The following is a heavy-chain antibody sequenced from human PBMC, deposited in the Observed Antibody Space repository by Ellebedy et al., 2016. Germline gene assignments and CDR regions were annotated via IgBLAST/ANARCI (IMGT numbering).Heavy chain of an antibody. Sequence: SETLSLTCSVSGGSISSYYWTWIRQPPGKGLEWIAYFYHSGNTIYSPSLKSRVTISVDTSKNQFSLKLSSVTAADTAVYYCATYTMGRLDYWGQGTLVTVSS. V-gene: IGHV4-59*08. CDR2: FYHSGNT. CDR1: GGSISSYY. CDR3: ATYTMGRLDY. J-gene: IGHJ4*02. D-gene: IGHD1-1*01.